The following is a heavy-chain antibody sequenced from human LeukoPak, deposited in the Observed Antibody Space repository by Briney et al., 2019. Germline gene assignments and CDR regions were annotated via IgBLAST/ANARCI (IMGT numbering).Heavy chain of an antibody. CDR3: ARGYSTSWDDVGYIDY. D-gene: IGHD2-2*01. Sequence: PSETLSLTCTVSGGSISSYYWYWIRQPPGEGPECIGYIYYSGSTNYNPSLKSRVTISIDTSKNQFSLKLNSVTAAGTAIYYCARGYSTSWDDVGYIDYWGQGSLVTVSS. V-gene: IGHV4-59*01. J-gene: IGHJ4*02. CDR2: IYYSGST. CDR1: GGSISSYY.